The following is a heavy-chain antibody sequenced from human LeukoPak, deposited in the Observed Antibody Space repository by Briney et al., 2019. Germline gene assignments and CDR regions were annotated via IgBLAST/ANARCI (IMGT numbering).Heavy chain of an antibody. D-gene: IGHD6-6*01. Sequence: SETLSLTCTVSGGSISSSGSYWGWIRQPPGKGLVWIGSVYYSGNTYNPSLKSRVTISVDTSKNQFSLNLTSVNAADTAIYYCARVMAARREDLNWFDPWGQGTLVTVSS. CDR2: VYYSGNT. J-gene: IGHJ5*02. CDR1: GGSISSSGSY. V-gene: IGHV4-39*07. CDR3: ARVMAARREDLNWFDP.